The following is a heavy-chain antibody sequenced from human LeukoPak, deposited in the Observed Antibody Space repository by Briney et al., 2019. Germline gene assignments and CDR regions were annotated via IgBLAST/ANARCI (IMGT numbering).Heavy chain of an antibody. CDR1: GFTFSSYA. CDR3: TKAITGDRASSRMGYYFDY. CDR2: ISYDGSNK. D-gene: IGHD7-27*01. V-gene: IGHV3-30-3*01. J-gene: IGHJ4*02. Sequence: GGSLRLSCAASGFTFSSYAMHWVRQAPGKGLEWVAVISYDGSNKYYADSVKGRFTISRDNSKNTLYLQMNSLRAEDTAVYYCTKAITGDRASSRMGYYFDYWGQGTLVTVSS.